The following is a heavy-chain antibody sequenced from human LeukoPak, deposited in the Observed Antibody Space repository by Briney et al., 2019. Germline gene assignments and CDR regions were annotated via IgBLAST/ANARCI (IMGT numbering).Heavy chain of an antibody. D-gene: IGHD2-2*01. J-gene: IGHJ5*02. Sequence: SETLSLSCAVYGGSFSGYYWSWIRQPPGKGLEWIGEINQSGSTNYNPSLKSRVTISVDTSKNQFSLKLNSVTAADTAVYYCARTPGYCSSTSCYAEWFDPWGQGTLVTVSS. CDR3: ARTPGYCSSTSCYAEWFDP. CDR1: GGSFSGYY. V-gene: IGHV4-34*01. CDR2: INQSGST.